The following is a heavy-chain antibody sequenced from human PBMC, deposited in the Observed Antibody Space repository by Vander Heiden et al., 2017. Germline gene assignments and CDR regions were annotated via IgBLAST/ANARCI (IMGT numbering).Heavy chain of an antibody. CDR1: RYTCTGYY. V-gene: IGHV1-2*02. CDR2: INPNSGGT. D-gene: IGHD1-26*01. J-gene: IGHJ3*02. Sequence: QVQLVQSGAELKKPGASVMVSCKASRYTCTGYYMHWVRQAPGQGLEWMGWINPNSGGTNDAQKFQGRVTMTRDTSISTAYMELSRLRSDDTAVYYCARPRWDSEDAFDIWGQGTMVTVSS. CDR3: ARPRWDSEDAFDI.